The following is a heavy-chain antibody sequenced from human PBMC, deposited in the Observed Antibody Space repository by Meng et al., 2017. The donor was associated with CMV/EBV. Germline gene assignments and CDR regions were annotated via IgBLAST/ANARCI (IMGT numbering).Heavy chain of an antibody. J-gene: IGHJ3*02. V-gene: IGHV3-30*04. D-gene: IGHD2-21*01. Sequence: GGSLRLSCAASGFTFSSYAMHWVRQAPGKGLKWVAVISYDGSNKYYADSVKGRFTISRDNSKNTLYLQMNSLRAEDTAVYYCASAAYCGGDCYSGAFDIWGQGTMVTVSS. CDR3: ASAAYCGGDCYSGAFDI. CDR1: GFTFSSYA. CDR2: ISYDGSNK.